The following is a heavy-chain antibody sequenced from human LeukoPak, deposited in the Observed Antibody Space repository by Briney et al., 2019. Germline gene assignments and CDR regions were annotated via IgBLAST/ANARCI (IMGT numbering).Heavy chain of an antibody. CDR3: ARASSSWYFDY. CDR1: GGSISGYY. V-gene: IGHV4-59*01. Sequence: SETLSLTCTVSGGSISGYYWSWIRQPPGKGLEWIGYIYYSGSTNYNPSLKSRVTISVDTSKNQFSLKLSSVTAADTAVYYCARASSSWYFDYWGQGTLVTVSS. CDR2: IYYSGST. J-gene: IGHJ4*02. D-gene: IGHD6-13*01.